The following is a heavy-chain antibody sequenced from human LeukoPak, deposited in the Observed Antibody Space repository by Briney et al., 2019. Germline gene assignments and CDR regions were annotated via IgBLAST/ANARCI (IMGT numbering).Heavy chain of an antibody. D-gene: IGHD1-26*01. CDR3: ARGRVGGSF. Sequence: SETLSLTCTVSGGSISNYYWSWIRQPPGEGLEWIGSIYYSGSTNYNRSLKSRVTISVDTSKNQFSLKLTSVTAADTAVYYCARGRVGGSFWGQGTLVTVSA. CDR1: GGSISNYY. CDR2: IYYSGST. V-gene: IGHV4-59*01. J-gene: IGHJ4*02.